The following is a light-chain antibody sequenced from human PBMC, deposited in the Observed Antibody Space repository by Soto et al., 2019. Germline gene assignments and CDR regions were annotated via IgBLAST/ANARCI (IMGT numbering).Light chain of an antibody. Sequence: DIQMTQSPSTLSASVVDRVTITGRASENIGVWLAWYQQKPGKAPKLLIYKASSLQSGVPSRFSGSGSGTDFTLTISSLQPEDFATYYCQQSYSTPRTFGQGAKVDIK. CDR2: KAS. J-gene: IGKJ1*01. CDR1: ENIGVW. CDR3: QQSYSTPRT. V-gene: IGKV1-5*03.